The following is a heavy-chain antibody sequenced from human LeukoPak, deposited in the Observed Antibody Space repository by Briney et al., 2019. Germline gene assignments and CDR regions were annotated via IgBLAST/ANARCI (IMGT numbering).Heavy chain of an antibody. J-gene: IGHJ4*02. CDR2: MNPNSGGT. V-gene: IGHV1-2*02. CDR1: GYTFTGYY. Sequence: ASVKVSCKASGYTFTGYYMHWVRQAPGQGLEWMGWMNPNSGGTNYAQRFQGRVTLTRDTPISTAYMELSRLRSDDTAVYYCAATGAYYYDSSGYLDYWGQGTLVTVSS. CDR3: AATGAYYYDSSGYLDY. D-gene: IGHD3-22*01.